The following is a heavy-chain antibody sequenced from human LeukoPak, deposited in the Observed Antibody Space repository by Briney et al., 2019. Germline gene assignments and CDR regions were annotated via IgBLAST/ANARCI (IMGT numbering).Heavy chain of an antibody. CDR3: ARVAPYCSSTSCYFNY. CDR2: IIPIFGTA. V-gene: IGHV1-69*06. Sequence: SVKVSCKASGGTFSSYAISWVRQAPGQGLEWMGGIIPIFGTANYAQKFQGRVTITADKSTSTAYMELSSLRSEDTAVYYCARVAPYCSSTSCYFNYWGRGTLVTVSS. D-gene: IGHD2-2*01. J-gene: IGHJ4*02. CDR1: GGTFSSYA.